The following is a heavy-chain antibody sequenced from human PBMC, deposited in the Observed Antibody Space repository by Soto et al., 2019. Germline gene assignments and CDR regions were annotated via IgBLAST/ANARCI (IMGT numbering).Heavy chain of an antibody. CDR3: ARPLYSYGPMDV. CDR2: IYYSGST. D-gene: IGHD5-18*01. J-gene: IGHJ6*02. V-gene: IGHV4-61*01. CDR1: GGSVSSGSYY. Sequence: QVQLQESGPGLVKPSETLSLTCTVSGGSVSSGSYYWSWIRQPPGKGLEWIGYIYYSGSTNDNPSLKRRLTISVATSKNQFTRKLSSVTAADTAVYYCARPLYSYGPMDVWGQGTTVTVAS.